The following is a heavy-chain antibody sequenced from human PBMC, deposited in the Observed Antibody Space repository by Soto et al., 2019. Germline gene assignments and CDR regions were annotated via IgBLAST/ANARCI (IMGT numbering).Heavy chain of an antibody. V-gene: IGHV3-30*03. J-gene: IGHJ4*02. Sequence: QVQLVESGGGVVQPGRSLRLSCAASGFPFSSYGMHWVREAPGKGLEWVAVISYDGSNKYYADSVKGRFTISRDNSASKLFLPMNSLKPEETALYYCVRGQYYFDYRGQGTLVTVSP. CDR1: GFPFSSYG. D-gene: IGHD3-10*01. CDR3: VRGQYYFDY. CDR2: ISYDGSNK.